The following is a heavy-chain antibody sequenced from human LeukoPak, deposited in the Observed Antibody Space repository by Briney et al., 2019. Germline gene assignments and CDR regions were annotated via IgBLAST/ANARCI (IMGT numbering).Heavy chain of an antibody. V-gene: IGHV6-1*01. CDR1: GDSVSSNSAA. CDR2: TYYRSKWYN. Sequence: SQTLSHTCAISGDSVSSNSAAWNWIRQSPSRGLEWLGRTYYRSKWYNDYAVSVKSRITINPDTSKNQFSLQLNSVTPEDTAVYYCARVPLRRGGGSSYYYYYGMDVGGQGTTVTVSS. J-gene: IGHJ6*02. CDR3: ARVPLRRGGGSSYYYYYGMDV. D-gene: IGHD2-15*01.